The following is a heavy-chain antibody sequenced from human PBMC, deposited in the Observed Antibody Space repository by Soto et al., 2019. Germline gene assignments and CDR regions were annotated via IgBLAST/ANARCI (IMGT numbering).Heavy chain of an antibody. CDR2: VHHSGTT. J-gene: IGHJ4*02. CDR1: GGSISTDYW. V-gene: IGHV4-4*02. CDR3: ARDGTSWQWLAQNYFDY. Sequence: QVQLQESGPGLVKPSGTLSLTCAVSGGSISTDYWWSWVRQPPGKGLEWIGEVHHSGTTNYIQSLKSRVTMSVDKSGNQVSLELTSVAAADTAVYYCARDGTSWQWLAQNYFDYWGQGTLVTVSS. D-gene: IGHD6-19*01.